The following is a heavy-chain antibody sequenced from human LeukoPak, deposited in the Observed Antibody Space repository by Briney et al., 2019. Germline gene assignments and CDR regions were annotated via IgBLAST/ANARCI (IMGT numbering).Heavy chain of an antibody. V-gene: IGHV1-2*02. CDR2: INPNSGGT. Sequence: GASVKVSCKASGYTFTGYYMHWVRQAPGQGLEWMGWINPNSGGTNYAQKFQGRVTMTRDTSISTAYMELSRLRSDDTAVSYCARDRHYYDSSGCYDYWGQGTLVTVSS. J-gene: IGHJ4*02. D-gene: IGHD3-22*01. CDR1: GYTFTGYY. CDR3: ARDRHYYDSSGCYDY.